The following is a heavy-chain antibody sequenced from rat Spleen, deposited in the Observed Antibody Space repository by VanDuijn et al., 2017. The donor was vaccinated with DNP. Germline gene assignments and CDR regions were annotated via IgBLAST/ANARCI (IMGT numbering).Heavy chain of an antibody. D-gene: IGHD1-11*01. J-gene: IGHJ2*01. CDR2: ITPSGGST. V-gene: IGHV5-25*01. CDR3: AKAGGYSPWYFDY. Sequence: EVQLVESGGGLVQPGRSLKLSCAASGFTFSNYDMAWVRQAPTKGLEWVASITPSGGSTYFRDSVKGRFTVSRDNAKSSLYLQMDSLRSEDTATYYCAKAGGYSPWYFDYWGQGVMVTVSS. CDR1: GFTFSNYD.